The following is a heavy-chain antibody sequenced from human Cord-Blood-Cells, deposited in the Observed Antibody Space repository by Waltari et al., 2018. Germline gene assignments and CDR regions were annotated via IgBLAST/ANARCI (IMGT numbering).Heavy chain of an antibody. D-gene: IGHD3-16*01. CDR3: ATDRPRRGYNWFDP. V-gene: IGHV1-24*01. Sequence: QVQLVQSGAEVKKPGASVKVSCKVSGYTLTELSMHWVRQAPGKGLEWMGGCDPEDGETIYAKRFQGRVTMTEDTSTDTAYMELSSLRSEDTAVYYCATDRPRRGYNWFDPWGQGTLVTVSS. J-gene: IGHJ5*02. CDR2: CDPEDGET. CDR1: GYTLTELS.